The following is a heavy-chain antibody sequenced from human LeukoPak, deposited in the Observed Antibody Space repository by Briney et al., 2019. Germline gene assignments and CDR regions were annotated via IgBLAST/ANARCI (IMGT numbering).Heavy chain of an antibody. D-gene: IGHD6-19*01. CDR1: GGSLSGYY. V-gene: IGHV4-34*01. CDR3: ASVVLKHWLVLGYFQH. CDR2: INHSGST. J-gene: IGHJ1*01. Sequence: SETLSLTCALYGGSLSGYYWSWIRQPPGKGLEWMGEINHSGSTNYNPSLKSRVTISVDTSKNQFSLNLSSVTAADTAVYYCASVVLKHWLVLGYFQHWGQGTLVTVSS.